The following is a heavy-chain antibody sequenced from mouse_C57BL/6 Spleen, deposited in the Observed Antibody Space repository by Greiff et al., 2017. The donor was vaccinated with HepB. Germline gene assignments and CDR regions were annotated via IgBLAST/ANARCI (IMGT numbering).Heavy chain of an antibody. J-gene: IGHJ3*01. CDR2: ISDGGSYT. CDR1: GFTFSSYA. D-gene: IGHD2-5*01. Sequence: EVKVVESGGGLVKPGGSLKLSCAASGFTFSSYAMSWVRQTPEKRLEWVATISDGGSYTYYPDNVKGRFTISRDNAKNNLYLQMSHLKSEDTAMYYCARGEYYSNSFAYWGQGTLVTVSA. CDR3: ARGEYYSNSFAY. V-gene: IGHV5-4*03.